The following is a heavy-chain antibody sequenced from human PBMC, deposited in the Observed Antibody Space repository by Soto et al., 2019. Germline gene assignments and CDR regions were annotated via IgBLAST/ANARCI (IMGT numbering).Heavy chain of an antibody. CDR1: GYTFTSYG. CDR2: ISAYNGNT. Sequence: ASVKVSCKASGYTFTSYGISWVRRAPGQGLEWMGWISAYNGNTNYAQKLQGRVTMTTDTSTSTAYMELRSLRSDDTAVYYCARYYYDSSGYTFDYWGQGTLVTVSS. D-gene: IGHD3-22*01. CDR3: ARYYYDSSGYTFDY. V-gene: IGHV1-18*01. J-gene: IGHJ4*02.